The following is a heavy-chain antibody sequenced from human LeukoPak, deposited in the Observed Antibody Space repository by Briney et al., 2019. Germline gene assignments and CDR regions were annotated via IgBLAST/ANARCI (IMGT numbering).Heavy chain of an antibody. CDR3: ARADRYYYDSSGPLGP. V-gene: IGHV1-69*06. CDR2: ILPVSNTA. CDR1: GYTFTGYY. D-gene: IGHD3-22*01. J-gene: IGHJ5*01. Sequence: SVKVSCKASGYTFTGYYMHWVRQAPGQGLEWMGGILPVSNTANNAQNFQGRVTFTADTSTGTAYMELSSLRSEDTAVYYCARADRYYYDSSGPLGPWGQGTLVTVSS.